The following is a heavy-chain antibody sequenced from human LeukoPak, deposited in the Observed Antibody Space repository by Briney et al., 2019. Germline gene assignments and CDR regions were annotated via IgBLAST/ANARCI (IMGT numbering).Heavy chain of an antibody. CDR3: ASDAFDI. J-gene: IGHJ3*02. CDR2: INDGDGDT. Sequence: ASVKVSCKASGNAFITYAMYWVRQAPGQRLEWMGWINDGDGDTRHSQRFQGRVTMTRDTSARTAYMELSSLRSEDTAVYYCASDAFDIWGQGTMVTVSS. V-gene: IGHV1-3*01. CDR1: GNAFITYA.